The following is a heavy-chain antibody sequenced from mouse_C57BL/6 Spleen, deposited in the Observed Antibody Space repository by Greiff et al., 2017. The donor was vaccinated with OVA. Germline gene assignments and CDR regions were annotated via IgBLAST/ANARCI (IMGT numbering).Heavy chain of an antibody. V-gene: IGHV1-50*01. CDR2: IDPSDSYT. Sequence: VQLQQPGAELVKPGASVKLSCKASGYTFTSYWMQWVKQRPGQGHEWIGEIDPSDSYTNYNQKFKGKATLTVDTSSSTAYMQLSSLTSEDSAVYYCSLTGTSYFDVWGTGTTVTVSS. D-gene: IGHD4-1*01. J-gene: IGHJ1*03. CDR1: GYTFTSYW. CDR3: SLTGTSYFDV.